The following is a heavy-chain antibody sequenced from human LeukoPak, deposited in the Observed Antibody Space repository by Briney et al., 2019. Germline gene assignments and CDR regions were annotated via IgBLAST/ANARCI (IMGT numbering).Heavy chain of an antibody. Sequence: GGCLRLSCAASGFTFSDYWMLWVRQAPGKGLVWVSRILSDAISTSYADSVKGRFTISRDIAKNTLYLQMNSLRAEDTTVYYCARVRITRANWFDPWGQGTLVTVSS. CDR1: GFTFSDYW. J-gene: IGHJ5*02. D-gene: IGHD2-2*01. V-gene: IGHV3-74*01. CDR3: ARVRITRANWFDP. CDR2: ILSDAIST.